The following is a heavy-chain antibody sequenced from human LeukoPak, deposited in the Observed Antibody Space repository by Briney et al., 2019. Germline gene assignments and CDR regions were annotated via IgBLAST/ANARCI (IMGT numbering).Heavy chain of an antibody. CDR1: GYTFTNYY. V-gene: IGHV1-46*01. J-gene: IGHJ3*02. CDR2: IIPSDGFT. Sequence: ASVKVSCKASGYTFTNYYIHWVRQAPGQGLEWMGMIIPSDGFTTYAQKFQGRLTMTRDMSTSTAYMELSSLRSEDTAVYYCARGATMIVIWGQGTMVTVSS. CDR3: ARGATMIVI. D-gene: IGHD3-22*01.